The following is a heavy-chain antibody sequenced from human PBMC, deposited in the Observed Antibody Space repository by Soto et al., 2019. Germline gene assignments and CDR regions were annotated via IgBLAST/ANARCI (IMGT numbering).Heavy chain of an antibody. CDR2: ISPKSGGT. CDR3: ARPPGYISYWYYFDL. V-gene: IGHV1-2*02. J-gene: IGHJ4*02. CDR1: GYTFIDYY. D-gene: IGHD6-19*01. Sequence: ASVKVSCKASGYTFIDYYMHWVRQAPGQGIEWMGRISPKSGGTNYAQKFQGRVTMTWDTSLNTAYMQLSSLMSEDTAVYYCARPPGYISYWYYFDLWGQGTLVTVSS.